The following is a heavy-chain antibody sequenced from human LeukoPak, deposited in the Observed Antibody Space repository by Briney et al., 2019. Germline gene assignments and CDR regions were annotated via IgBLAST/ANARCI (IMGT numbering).Heavy chain of an antibody. J-gene: IGHJ5*02. Sequence: ASVKVSCKASGYTFTSYYMHWVRQAPGQGLEWMGIINPSGGSTNYAQKFQGRVTMTTDTSTNTAYMELRSLRSDDTAVYYCTREATGYSWFDPWGQGTLVTVSS. D-gene: IGHD3-9*01. CDR1: GYTFTSYY. CDR2: INPSGGST. V-gene: IGHV1-46*01. CDR3: TREATGYSWFDP.